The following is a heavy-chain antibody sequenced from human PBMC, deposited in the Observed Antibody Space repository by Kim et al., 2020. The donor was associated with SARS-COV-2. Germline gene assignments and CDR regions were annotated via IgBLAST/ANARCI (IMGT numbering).Heavy chain of an antibody. V-gene: IGHV3-33*08. CDR2: VLYDGSNK. CDR3: ARGLRYFDWQSDY. D-gene: IGHD3-9*01. J-gene: IGHJ4*02. Sequence: GGSLRLSCEASGFTFSTYGMHWVRQAPGKGLDWVAVVLYDGSNKYYADSVKGRFTISRDNSKNTLYLQMNSLRAEDTALYYCARGLRYFDWQSDYWGQGTLVTVSS. CDR1: GFTFSTYG.